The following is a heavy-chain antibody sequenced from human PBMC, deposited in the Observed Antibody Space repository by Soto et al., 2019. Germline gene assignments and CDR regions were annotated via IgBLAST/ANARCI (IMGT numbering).Heavy chain of an antibody. Sequence: SIKIASAASGVTLYIYAIHWFRKTTGKGLEYVSAISSNGGSTYYANSVKGRFTISRDNSKNTLYLQMGSLRAEDMAVYYCARDHYDFWRGPDYYYYYMDVWGKGTTVTV. CDR3: ARDHYDFWRGPDYYYYYMDV. CDR2: ISSNGGST. D-gene: IGHD3-3*01. CDR1: GVTLYIYA. J-gene: IGHJ6*03. V-gene: IGHV3-64*01.